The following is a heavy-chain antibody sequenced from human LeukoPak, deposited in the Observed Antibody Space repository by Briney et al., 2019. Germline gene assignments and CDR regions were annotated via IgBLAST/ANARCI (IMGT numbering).Heavy chain of an antibody. J-gene: IGHJ6*02. V-gene: IGHV3-33*01. CDR1: GFTFSSYG. Sequence: PGRSLRLSCAASGFTFSSYGMHWVRKAPRKGLEWVAVIWYDGSNKYYADSVKGRFTISRDNSKNTLYLQMNSLRAEDTAVYYCARDTREDYYDSSGLLYGMDVWGQGTTVTVSS. CDR2: IWYDGSNK. D-gene: IGHD3-22*01. CDR3: ARDTREDYYDSSGLLYGMDV.